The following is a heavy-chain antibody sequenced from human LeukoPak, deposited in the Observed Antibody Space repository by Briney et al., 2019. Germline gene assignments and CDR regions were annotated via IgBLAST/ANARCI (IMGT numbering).Heavy chain of an antibody. D-gene: IGHD2/OR15-2a*01. CDR1: GVTFSTFW. V-gene: IGHV3-74*01. CDR3: ARGPSSTNFYVGDH. Sequence: TGGSLRLSCATSGVTFSTFWMHWVRQAPGKGLVWVSRINSGGISTSYADSVTGRFTISRDNAKNTLYLQMNSLRAEDAAVYYCARGPSSTNFYVGDHWGQGTLVTVSS. J-gene: IGHJ5*02. CDR2: INSGGIST.